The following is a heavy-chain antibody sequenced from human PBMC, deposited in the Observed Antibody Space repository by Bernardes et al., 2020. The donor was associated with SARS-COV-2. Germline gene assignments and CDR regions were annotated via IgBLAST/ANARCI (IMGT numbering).Heavy chain of an antibody. CDR3: AKVRSADSSGYYLSYFDY. Sequence: SLRLSCAASGFTFDDYAMHWVRQAPGKGLEWVSGISWNSGSIGYADSVKGRFTISRDNAKNSLYLQMNSLRAEDTALYYCAKVRSADSSGYYLSYFDYWGQGTLVTVSS. J-gene: IGHJ4*02. V-gene: IGHV3-9*01. D-gene: IGHD3-22*01. CDR2: ISWNSGSI. CDR1: GFTFDDYA.